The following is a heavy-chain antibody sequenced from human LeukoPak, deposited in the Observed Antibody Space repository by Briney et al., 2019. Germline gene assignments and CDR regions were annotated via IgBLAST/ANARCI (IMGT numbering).Heavy chain of an antibody. J-gene: IGHJ4*02. CDR1: GFTFSSYW. CDR3: ARSVGTWLQKPVDY. D-gene: IGHD5-24*01. CDR2: INSDGSST. Sequence: GGSLRLSCAASGFTFSSYWMHWVRQAPGKGLVWVSRINSDGSSTSYADSVKGRFTISRDNAKNTLYLQMNSLRAEDTAVYYCARSVGTWLQKPVDYWGQGTLVTVSS. V-gene: IGHV3-74*01.